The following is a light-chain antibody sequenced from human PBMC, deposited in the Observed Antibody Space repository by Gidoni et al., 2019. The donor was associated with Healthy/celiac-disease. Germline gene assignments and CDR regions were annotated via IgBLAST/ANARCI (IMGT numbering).Light chain of an antibody. Sequence: DIQMTQSPSSLSASVGDRVTITCRASQSISSYLNWYQQKPGKAPKLLIYAASSLQSGVPSRFSGSGSVTEFTLTISSLQTEEFATYYSQQSDSTLRCSFGQGTKLEIK. CDR3: QQSDSTLRCS. V-gene: IGKV1-39*01. CDR1: QSISSY. J-gene: IGKJ2*04. CDR2: AAS.